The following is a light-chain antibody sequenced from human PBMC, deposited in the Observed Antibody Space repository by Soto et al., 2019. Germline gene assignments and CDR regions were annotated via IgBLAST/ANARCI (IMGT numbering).Light chain of an antibody. V-gene: IGLV2-23*03. CDR2: EGS. Sequence: QSVLTQPASVSGSPGQSITISCTGTSSDVGSYNLVSWYQQHPGKAPKLMIYEGSKRPSWVSNRFSGSKSGNTASLTISGLQAEDEADYYCCSYAGSSTFLDVVFGGGTKLTVL. CDR3: CSYAGSSTFLDVV. J-gene: IGLJ2*01. CDR1: SSDVGSYNL.